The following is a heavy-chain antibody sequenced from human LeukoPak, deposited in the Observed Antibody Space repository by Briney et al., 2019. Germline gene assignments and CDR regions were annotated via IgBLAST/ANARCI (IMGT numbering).Heavy chain of an antibody. Sequence: PGGSLRLSCAASGFTFSSYAMHWVRQAPGKGLEWVAVISYDGSNKYYADSVKGRFTISRDNSKNTLYLQMNSLRAEDTAVYYCAKDRAYCGGDCYSGTYYFDYWGQGTLVTVSS. CDR1: GFTFSSYA. CDR2: ISYDGSNK. D-gene: IGHD2-21*02. CDR3: AKDRAYCGGDCYSGTYYFDY. J-gene: IGHJ4*02. V-gene: IGHV3-30-3*01.